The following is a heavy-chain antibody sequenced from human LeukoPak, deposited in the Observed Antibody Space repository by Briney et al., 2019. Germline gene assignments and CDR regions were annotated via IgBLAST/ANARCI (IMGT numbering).Heavy chain of an antibody. J-gene: IGHJ4*02. Sequence: PGGSLRLSCAASGLTFSSYAMSWVRQAPGKGLEWVSGISAGGDYTYYADSVKGRFTISRDNSKNTLYLEMNSLRADDTAVYHCAKGPGSGWYYFNYWGQGTLVTVSS. D-gene: IGHD6-19*01. CDR3: AKGPGSGWYYFNY. CDR2: ISAGGDYT. V-gene: IGHV3-23*01. CDR1: GLTFSSYA.